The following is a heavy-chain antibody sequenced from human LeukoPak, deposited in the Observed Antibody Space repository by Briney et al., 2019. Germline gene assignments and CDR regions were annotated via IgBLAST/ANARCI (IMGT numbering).Heavy chain of an antibody. D-gene: IGHD3-9*01. CDR1: GGSFSSYV. CDR3: TRDGAGGLTGYQDY. V-gene: IGHV1-69*04. CDR2: IIPVLGVS. Sequence: SVKVSCKASGGSFSSYVITWVRQAPGQGLEWMGRIIPVLGVSNFAQKFQGRVTITADRSTNTAHMELSRLESGDTAVYYCTRDGAGGLTGYQDYWGQGTLVTVSS. J-gene: IGHJ4*02.